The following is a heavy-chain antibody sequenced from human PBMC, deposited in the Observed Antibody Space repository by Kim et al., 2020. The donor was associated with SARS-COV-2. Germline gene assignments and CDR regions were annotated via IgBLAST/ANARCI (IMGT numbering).Heavy chain of an antibody. J-gene: IGHJ6*02. Sequence: GGSLRLSCAASGFTFSSYAMHWVRQAPGKGLEWVAVISYDGSNKYYADSVKGRFTISRDNSKNTLYLQMNSLRAEDTAVYYCARAEAVAGPDDYYYYYGMDVWGQGTTVTVSS. V-gene: IGHV3-30*04. CDR3: ARAEAVAGPDDYYYYYGMDV. CDR1: GFTFSSYA. CDR2: ISYDGSNK. D-gene: IGHD6-19*01.